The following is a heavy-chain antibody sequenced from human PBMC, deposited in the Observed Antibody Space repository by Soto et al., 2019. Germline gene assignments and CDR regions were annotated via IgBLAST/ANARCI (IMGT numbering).Heavy chain of an antibody. J-gene: IGHJ5*02. CDR2: ISGSTTTE. CDR1: GFSFRNYA. Sequence: SLRLACVASGFSFRNYALSCVRQAPVKGLGWVAAISGSTTTEYYADSVKGRFTVSRDNSKNTIYLEMNSLRVDDTAVYYCAKDKAGSSGTLNYFDPWGQGPLVTVSS. CDR3: AKDKAGSSGTLNYFDP. D-gene: IGHD4-4*01. V-gene: IGHV3-23*01.